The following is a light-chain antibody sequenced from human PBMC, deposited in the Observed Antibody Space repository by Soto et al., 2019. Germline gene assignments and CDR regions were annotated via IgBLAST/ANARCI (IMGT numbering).Light chain of an antibody. CDR2: GAS. CDR3: QHYNTWPPDT. Sequence: EIVLTQSPGTLSLSPGERATLSCRASQSVSSRYLAWYQQRPGQAPRLLIYGASSRATGIPDRFSGSGSGTGSGTDFTLTISSLQSGDFAVYYCQHYNTWPPDTFGQGTKVDIK. J-gene: IGKJ1*01. V-gene: IGKV3-20*01. CDR1: QSVSSRY.